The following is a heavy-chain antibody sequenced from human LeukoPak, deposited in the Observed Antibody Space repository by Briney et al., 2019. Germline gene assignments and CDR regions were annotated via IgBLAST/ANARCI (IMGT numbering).Heavy chain of an antibody. J-gene: IGHJ4*02. V-gene: IGHV4-59*01. CDR3: ARGLSSSWYTTFDY. D-gene: IGHD6-13*01. CDR1: GGSISSYY. CDR2: IYYSGST. Sequence: PSETLSLTCTVSGGSISSYYWSWIRQPPGKGLEWIGYIYYSGSTNYNPSLKSRVTISVDTSKNQFSLKLSSVTAADTAVYYCARGLSSSWYTTFDYWGQGTLVTVSS.